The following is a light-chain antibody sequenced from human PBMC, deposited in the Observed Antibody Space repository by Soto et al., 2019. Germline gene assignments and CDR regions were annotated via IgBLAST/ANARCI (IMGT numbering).Light chain of an antibody. CDR3: QSYDSSLSGLYV. CDR1: SSNIGAGYD. CDR2: ADT. V-gene: IGLV1-40*01. Sequence: SVLPQPPSVSVAPGQRITISCTGSSSNIGAGYDVHWYRQLPGTAPKLLIFADTKRPSGVPDRFSASKSGTSASLAITGLQAEHEADYYCQSYDSSLSGLYVFGTGTKAPVL. J-gene: IGLJ1*01.